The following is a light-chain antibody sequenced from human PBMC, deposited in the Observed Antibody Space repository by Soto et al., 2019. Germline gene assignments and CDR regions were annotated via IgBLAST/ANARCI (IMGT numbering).Light chain of an antibody. CDR2: DVS. CDR1: QSVSSN. V-gene: IGKV3D-15*01. CDR3: QQYHDWPLT. Sequence: EIVMTQSPATLSVSPGERATLSCRASQSVSSNFAWYQQRPAQAPRLLIYDVSTRATGFPTRFSGSGSETDFTLTISSLQSEDFAVYYCQQYHDWPLTFGGGTRVEIK. J-gene: IGKJ4*01.